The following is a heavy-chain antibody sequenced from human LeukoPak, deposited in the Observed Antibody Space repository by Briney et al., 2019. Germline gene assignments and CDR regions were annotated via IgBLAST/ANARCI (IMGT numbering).Heavy chain of an antibody. Sequence: GVSLRLSCAASGFAFSNAWMSWVCQAPGKGLEWVGRIKSKTDGGATDYAAPVKDRFTISRDDSKNTLYLQMNSLKTEDIAVYYCSTSPPRATVTTDWGQGTLVTVSS. V-gene: IGHV3-15*01. D-gene: IGHD4-17*01. CDR2: IKSKTDGGAT. CDR1: GFAFSNAW. J-gene: IGHJ4*02. CDR3: STSPPRATVTTD.